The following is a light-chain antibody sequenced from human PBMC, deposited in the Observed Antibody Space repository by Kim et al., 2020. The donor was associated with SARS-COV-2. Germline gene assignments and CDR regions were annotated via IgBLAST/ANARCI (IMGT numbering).Light chain of an antibody. CDR2: GTS. CDR3: QEYDDTPPWT. J-gene: IGKJ1*01. CDR1: QTISSNY. Sequence: PGESATLACRARQTISSNYLAWYQQKLGQAPRLLIYGTSNRATGIPDRFSGSGSGTDFTLTISRLEPEDFAVYYCQEYDDTPPWTFGQGTKVDIK. V-gene: IGKV3-20*01.